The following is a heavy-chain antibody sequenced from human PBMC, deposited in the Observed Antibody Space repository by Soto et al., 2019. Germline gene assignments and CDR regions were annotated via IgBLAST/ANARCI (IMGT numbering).Heavy chain of an antibody. V-gene: IGHV3-48*03. Sequence: GGSLRLSCAASGFTFSGYEMNWVRQAPGKGLEWVSYISGSGSTIYYADSVKGRFTISRDNAKDSPYLQMNSLRAEDTAVYYCAREVVVFGVIIPTPMDVWGQGTTVTVSS. D-gene: IGHD3-22*01. CDR1: GFTFSGYE. CDR3: AREVVVFGVIIPTPMDV. J-gene: IGHJ6*02. CDR2: ISGSGSTI.